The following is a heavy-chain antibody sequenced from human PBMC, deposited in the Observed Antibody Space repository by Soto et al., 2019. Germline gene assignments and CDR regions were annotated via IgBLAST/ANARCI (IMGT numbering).Heavy chain of an antibody. Sequence: GASVKVSCKASGYTFTSYGISWVRQAPGQGLEWMGWISAYNGNTNYAQKLQGRVTMTTDTSTSTAYMELRSLRSDDTAVYYCARDTYGDYVGYYYYGMDVWGQGTTVTVSS. CDR2: ISAYNGNT. J-gene: IGHJ6*02. CDR1: GYTFTSYG. D-gene: IGHD4-17*01. CDR3: ARDTYGDYVGYYYYGMDV. V-gene: IGHV1-18*01.